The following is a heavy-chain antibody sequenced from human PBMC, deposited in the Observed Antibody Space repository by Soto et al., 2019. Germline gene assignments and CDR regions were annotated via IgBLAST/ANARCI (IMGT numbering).Heavy chain of an antibody. D-gene: IGHD3-10*01. Sequence: GGSLRLSCAASGFPFSSTDMSWVRQAPGKGLEWVSTILDTGTTVFYADSVKGRFTVSRDNSNNTLYVQMNNLRADDTAVYYCVKNSGWFNTWGQGALVTVSS. CDR3: VKNSGWFNT. J-gene: IGHJ5*02. V-gene: IGHV3-23*01. CDR2: ILDTGTTV. CDR1: GFPFSSTD.